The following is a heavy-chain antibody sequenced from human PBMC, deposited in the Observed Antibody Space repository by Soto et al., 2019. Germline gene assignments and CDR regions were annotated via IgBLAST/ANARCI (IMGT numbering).Heavy chain of an antibody. V-gene: IGHV4-59*01. CDR1: GGSISSYY. CDR3: ARAGREYYDFWSGYYKVYYFDY. D-gene: IGHD3-3*01. J-gene: IGHJ4*02. CDR2: IYYSGST. Sequence: SETLSLTCTVSGGSISSYYWSWIRQPPGKGLEWIGYIYYSGSTNYNPSLKSRVTISVDTSKNQFSLKLSSVTAADTAVYYCARAGREYYDFWSGYYKVYYFDYWGQGTLVTVSS.